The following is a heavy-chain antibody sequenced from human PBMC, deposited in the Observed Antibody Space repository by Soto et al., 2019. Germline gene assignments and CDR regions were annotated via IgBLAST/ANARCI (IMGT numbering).Heavy chain of an antibody. Sequence: GGSLRLSCAASGFTFSSYGMHWVRQAPGKGLEWVAVISYDGSNKYYADSVKGRFTISRDNSKNTLYLQMNSLRAEDTAVYYCASHWGATVDYWGQGTLVTVSS. J-gene: IGHJ4*02. CDR2: ISYDGSNK. CDR3: ASHWGATVDY. CDR1: GFTFSSYG. D-gene: IGHD1-26*01. V-gene: IGHV3-30*03.